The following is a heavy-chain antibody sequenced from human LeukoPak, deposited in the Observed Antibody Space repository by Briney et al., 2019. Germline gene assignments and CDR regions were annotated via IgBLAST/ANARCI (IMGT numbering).Heavy chain of an antibody. CDR3: AKDFNSGYVEADAFDI. D-gene: IGHD5-12*01. CDR2: ISGSGGST. CDR1: GFTFSSYA. Sequence: GGSLRLPCAASGFTFSSYAMSWVRQAPGKGLEWVSAISGSGGSTYYADSVKGRFTISRDNSKNTLYLQMNSLRAEDTAVYYCAKDFNSGYVEADAFDIWGQGTMVTVSS. V-gene: IGHV3-23*01. J-gene: IGHJ3*02.